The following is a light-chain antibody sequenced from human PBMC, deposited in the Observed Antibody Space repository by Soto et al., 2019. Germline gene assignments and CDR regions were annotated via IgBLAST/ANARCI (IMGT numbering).Light chain of an antibody. Sequence: EIVLTQSPGTLSLSPGERATLSGMASQSVSNNYLAWYQQKPGQAPRLLIYGASNRATGIPDRFSGSGSGTDFTLTISRLEPEDFAVYYCQQYGSSPPTFGQGTKVDIK. CDR3: QQYGSSPPT. CDR2: GAS. J-gene: IGKJ1*01. V-gene: IGKV3-20*01. CDR1: QSVSNNY.